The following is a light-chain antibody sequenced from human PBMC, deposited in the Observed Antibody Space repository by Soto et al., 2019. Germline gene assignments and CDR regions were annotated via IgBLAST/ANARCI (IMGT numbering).Light chain of an antibody. J-gene: IGKJ5*01. V-gene: IGKV3-11*01. Sequence: EIGLTQSPATLSWSPGERATLSCGASQSVSSYLAWYQQKPGKAPRLLIYDASNRATGIPARFSGSGSGTDFTLTISSLQPDDFAVYYCQQGSNWPITFGQGTRLEIK. CDR2: DAS. CDR3: QQGSNWPIT. CDR1: QSVSSY.